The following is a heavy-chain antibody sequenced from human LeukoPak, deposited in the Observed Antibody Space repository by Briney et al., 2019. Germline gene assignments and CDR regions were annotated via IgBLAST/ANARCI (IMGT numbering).Heavy chain of an antibody. CDR1: GFTFSSYS. CDR3: ARDGEYSSSNYFDY. J-gene: IGHJ4*02. D-gene: IGHD6-6*01. Sequence: GGSLRLSCAASGFTFSSYSMNWVRQAPGKGLEWASSISSSSSYIYYADSVKGRFTISRDNAKNSLYLQMNSLRAEDTAVYYCARDGEYSSSNYFDYWGQGTLVTVSS. V-gene: IGHV3-21*01. CDR2: ISSSSSYI.